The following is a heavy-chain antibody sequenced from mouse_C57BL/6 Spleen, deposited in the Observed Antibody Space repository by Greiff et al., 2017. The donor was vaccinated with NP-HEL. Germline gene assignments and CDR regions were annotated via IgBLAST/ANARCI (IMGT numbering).Heavy chain of an antibody. J-gene: IGHJ1*03. CDR1: GYTFTDYE. V-gene: IGHV1-15*01. Sequence: QVQLQQSGAELVRPGASVTLSCKASGYTFTDYEMHWVKQTPVHGLEWIGAIDPETGGTAYNQKFKGKAILTADKSSSTAYMELRSLTSEDSAVYYCTSSYYGLWYFDVWGTGTTVTVSS. CDR3: TSSYYGLWYFDV. D-gene: IGHD2-1*01. CDR2: IDPETGGT.